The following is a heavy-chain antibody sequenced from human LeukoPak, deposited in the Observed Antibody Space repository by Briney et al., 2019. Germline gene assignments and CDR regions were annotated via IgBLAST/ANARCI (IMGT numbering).Heavy chain of an antibody. CDR2: NYYSDST. V-gene: IGHV4-39*01. J-gene: IGHJ4*02. CDR3: ARHRGTMVRGVITVSDY. Sequence: SETLSLTCTVSGGSISSRSYYWGWIRQPRGKGVVWIGCNYYSDSTYYNPSLKSRATISVDTSKNQFSLKLSSVTAADTAVYYCARHRGTMVRGVITVSDYWGQGTLVTVSS. D-gene: IGHD3-10*01. CDR1: GGSISSRSYY.